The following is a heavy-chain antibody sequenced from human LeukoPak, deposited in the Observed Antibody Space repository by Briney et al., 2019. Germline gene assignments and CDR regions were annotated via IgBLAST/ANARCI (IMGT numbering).Heavy chain of an antibody. CDR3: ARGSSWYSGTDY. D-gene: IGHD6-13*01. CDR2: IIPIFGTA. V-gene: IGHV1-69*13. CDR1: GGTFSSYA. J-gene: IGHJ4*02. Sequence: SVKVSCKASGGTFSSYAISWVRQAPGQGLEWMGGIIPIFGTANYAQKFQGRVTITADESTSTAYKELSSLRSEDTAVYYCARGSSWYSGTDYWGQGTLVTVSS.